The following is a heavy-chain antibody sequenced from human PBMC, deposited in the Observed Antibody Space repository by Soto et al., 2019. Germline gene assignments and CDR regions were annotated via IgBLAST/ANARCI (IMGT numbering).Heavy chain of an antibody. J-gene: IGHJ6*02. CDR2: ISWNGGSI. CDR3: AKDLASIVVAGVGV. CDR1: GFTFSRYA. Sequence: SLRLSCADSGFTFSRYAMHWFRQAPVKGLEWVSGISWNGGSIVYADSVKGRFTISRDNAKNSLYLQMNSLRAEDTALYYCAKDLASIVVAGVGVWGQGTTVTVSS. D-gene: IGHD6-19*01. V-gene: IGHV3-9*01.